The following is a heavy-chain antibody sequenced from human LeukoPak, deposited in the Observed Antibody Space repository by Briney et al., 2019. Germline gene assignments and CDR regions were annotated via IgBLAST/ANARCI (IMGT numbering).Heavy chain of an antibody. Sequence: PSGTLSLTCTVSDGSISSYYCSWIRQAPGKGLEWIGHISYSGTTNYNPSLKSRATISVDKSKNQFSLKLSSVTAADTAVYYCARLSGLGPVEMATRPPAFDIWGQGTMVTVSS. CDR1: DGSISSYY. CDR2: ISYSGTT. D-gene: IGHD5-24*01. V-gene: IGHV4-59*08. CDR3: ARLSGLGPVEMATRPPAFDI. J-gene: IGHJ3*02.